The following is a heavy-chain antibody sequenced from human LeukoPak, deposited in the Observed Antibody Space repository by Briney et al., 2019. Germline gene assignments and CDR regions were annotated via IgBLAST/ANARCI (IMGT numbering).Heavy chain of an antibody. CDR3: ARGGSNWGSNYYYYMDV. J-gene: IGHJ6*03. CDR2: INPNSGGT. Sequence: ASVKVSCKASGYTFTGYYMHWVRQAPGQGLEWMGWINPNSGGTNYAQKFQGRVTITRDTSISTAYMELSRLRSDDTAVYYCARGGSNWGSNYYYYMDVWGKGTTVTVSS. D-gene: IGHD7-27*01. V-gene: IGHV1-2*02. CDR1: GYTFTGYY.